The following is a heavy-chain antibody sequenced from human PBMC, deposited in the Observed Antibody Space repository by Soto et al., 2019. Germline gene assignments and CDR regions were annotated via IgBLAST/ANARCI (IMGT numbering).Heavy chain of an antibody. CDR2: IYPGDSDT. J-gene: IGHJ4*02. CDR3: ARPLSGWSFDY. V-gene: IGHV5-51*01. Sequence: GESLKISCKGSGYSFTTYCIGWVRQMPGKGLEWMGIIYPGDSDTKYSPSFQGQVTISADKSISTAYLQWSSLKASDTAMYYCARPLSGWSFDYWGQGTLVTVSS. CDR1: GYSFTTYC. D-gene: IGHD6-19*01.